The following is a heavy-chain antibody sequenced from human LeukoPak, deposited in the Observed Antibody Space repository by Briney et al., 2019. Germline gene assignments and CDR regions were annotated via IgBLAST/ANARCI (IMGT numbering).Heavy chain of an antibody. J-gene: IGHJ4*02. Sequence: GGSLRLSCAASGFTFSSYAMSWVRQAPGKGVEWVSAISGSGGSTYYADSVKGRFTISRDNSKNTLYLQMNSLRAEDTAVYYCAKEPVGTGTQDDDYWGQGTLVTVSS. CDR3: AKEPVGTGTQDDDY. D-gene: IGHD1-1*01. V-gene: IGHV3-23*01. CDR2: ISGSGGST. CDR1: GFTFSSYA.